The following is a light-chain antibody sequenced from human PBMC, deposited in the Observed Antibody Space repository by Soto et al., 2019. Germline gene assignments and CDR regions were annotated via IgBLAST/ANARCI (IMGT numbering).Light chain of an antibody. CDR1: SSDVGGYNY. V-gene: IGLV2-14*01. CDR2: AGS. Sequence: QSVLTQPASLSGSPGQSITISCTGTSSDVGGYNYVSWYQQHPGKAPKLMIYAGSNRPSGVSNRFSGSKSGNTATLTISGLQAEDEADYYCCSYTVSGTYVFGTGTKVTVL. J-gene: IGLJ1*01. CDR3: CSYTVSGTYV.